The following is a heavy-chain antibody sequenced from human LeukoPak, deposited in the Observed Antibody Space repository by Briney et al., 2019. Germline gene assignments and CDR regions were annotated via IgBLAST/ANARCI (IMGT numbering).Heavy chain of an antibody. Sequence: GGSLRLSCAASGFTFSDYNMRWIRQAPGKGLEWVSSISRSGSTKYYADSVKGRFTISRDNAKNSLYLQMNSLRAEDTAVYYCAREEDGSYWVGGWFYFDYWGQGTLVTVSS. V-gene: IGHV3-11*04. CDR2: ISRSGSTK. D-gene: IGHD1-26*01. J-gene: IGHJ4*02. CDR1: GFTFSDYN. CDR3: AREEDGSYWVGGWFYFDY.